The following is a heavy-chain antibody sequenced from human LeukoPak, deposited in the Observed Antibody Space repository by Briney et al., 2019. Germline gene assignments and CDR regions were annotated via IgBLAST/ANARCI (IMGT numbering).Heavy chain of an antibody. CDR1: GYTFTSYY. J-gene: IGHJ4*02. CDR2: INPSGGST. V-gene: IGHV1-46*01. Sequence: ASVKVSCKASGYTFTSYYMHWVRQAPGQGLEWVGIINPSGGSTSYAQRFQGRVTMTRDTSTSTVYMELSSLRSEDTAVYYCARGSFWGSGWPYFDYWGQGTLVTVSS. D-gene: IGHD6-19*01. CDR3: ARGSFWGSGWPYFDY.